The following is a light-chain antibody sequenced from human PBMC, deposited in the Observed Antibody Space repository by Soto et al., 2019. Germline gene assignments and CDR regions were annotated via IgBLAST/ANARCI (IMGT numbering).Light chain of an antibody. J-gene: IGKJ4*01. V-gene: IGKV3-11*01. CDR3: QQRSNWPLT. Sequence: EVVLTQSPATLSLSPGERATLSCRASQSVSTFLAWYQQKPGQAPRLLIYDASNRATGIPARFSGGGSGTDFPLTINSLEPEDFAVYYCQQRSNWPLTFGGGTKVEVK. CDR2: DAS. CDR1: QSVSTF.